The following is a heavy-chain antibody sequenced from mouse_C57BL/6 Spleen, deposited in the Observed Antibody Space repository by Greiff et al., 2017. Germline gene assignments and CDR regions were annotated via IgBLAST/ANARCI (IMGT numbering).Heavy chain of an antibody. J-gene: IGHJ2*01. CDR1: GYTFTSYW. CDR3: ARSGRLNYFDY. V-gene: IGHV1-50*01. D-gene: IGHD2-4*01. CDR2: IDPSDSYT. Sequence: QVQLQQPGAELVKPGASVKLSCKASGYTFTSYWMQWVKQRPGQGLEWIGEIDPSDSYTNYNQKFKGKATLTVDPSSSTAYMQLSSLTSEDSAVYYCARSGRLNYFDYWGQGTTLTVSS.